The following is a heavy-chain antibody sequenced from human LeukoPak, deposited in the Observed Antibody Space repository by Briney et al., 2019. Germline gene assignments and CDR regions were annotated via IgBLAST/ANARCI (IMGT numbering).Heavy chain of an antibody. V-gene: IGHV1-46*01. CDR1: GYTFTSYH. CDR3: ARDLDPTEAADPNWFDP. Sequence: ASLSLSCKASGYTFTSYHMHWVRQAPGQGLEWMGVINPTDGTTSYAQKFQGRVTMTGDTSTTTVYMELSRLISDDTAVYYCARDLDPTEAADPNWFDPWGQGTLVTVSS. D-gene: IGHD6-13*01. J-gene: IGHJ5*02. CDR2: INPTDGTT.